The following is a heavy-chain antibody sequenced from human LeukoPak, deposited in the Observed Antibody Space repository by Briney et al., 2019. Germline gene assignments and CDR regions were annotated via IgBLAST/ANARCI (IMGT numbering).Heavy chain of an antibody. CDR1: GFTFSDHY. J-gene: IGHJ3*02. CDR3: ARDYADALDI. V-gene: IGHV3-72*01. D-gene: IGHD2-2*01. Sequence: GGSLRLSCAASGFTFSDHYMDWVRQAPGKGLEWVGRTRNKANSYTTEYAASVKGRFTISRDDSKNSLYLQMNSLKTEDTAVYYCARDYADALDIWGQGTMVTVSS. CDR2: TRNKANSYTT.